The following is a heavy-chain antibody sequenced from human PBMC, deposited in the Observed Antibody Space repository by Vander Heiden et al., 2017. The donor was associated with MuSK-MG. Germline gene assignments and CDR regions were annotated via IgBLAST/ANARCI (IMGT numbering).Heavy chain of an antibody. CDR2: IIPLFLVA. J-gene: IGHJ6*03. D-gene: IGHD3-16*01. V-gene: IGHV1-69*17. Sequence: QVQLVQSGAEVKKPGSAVTVSCKASGDTFTTHGLSWVRQAPGLGLEWMGGIIPLFLVANYAHTFQGRLTISVDKSTKTVYMELSRLTFEDTAVYFCARDYVNASLILPFVTWGNGT. CDR1: GDTFTTHG. CDR3: ARDYVNASLILPFVT.